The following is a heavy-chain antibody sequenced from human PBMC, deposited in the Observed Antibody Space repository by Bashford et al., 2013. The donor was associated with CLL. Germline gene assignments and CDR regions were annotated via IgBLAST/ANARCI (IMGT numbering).Heavy chain of an antibody. D-gene: IGHD3-22*01. CDR3: ARGYYYDSSGYFPIDY. CDR1: GGSITSGSYY. V-gene: IGHV4-39*01. CDR2: IYYSGFT. Sequence: SETLSLTCTVSGGSITSGSYYWGWIRQSPGKGLEWIGSIYYSGFTYYNPSLKSRVTISVDKSTNQFSLRLSSVTATDTAVYYCARGYYYDSSGYFPIDYWGQGTLVTVSS. J-gene: IGHJ4*02.